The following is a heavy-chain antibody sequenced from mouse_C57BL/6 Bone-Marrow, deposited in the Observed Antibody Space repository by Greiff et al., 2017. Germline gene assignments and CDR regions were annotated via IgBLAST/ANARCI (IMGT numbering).Heavy chain of an antibody. J-gene: IGHJ4*01. CDR2: IYPGDGDT. CDR3: ARDRSYCSYYARDY. Sequence: VQLVESGAELVKPGASVKISCKASGYAFSSYWMTWVKQRPGKGLEWIGQIYPGDGDTTYNGKFKGKATLTADKSSSTAYMQLSSLSSEDSAIYICARDRSYCSYYARDYWGKGTSVTVSS. V-gene: IGHV1-80*01. D-gene: IGHD1-1*01. CDR1: GYAFSSYW.